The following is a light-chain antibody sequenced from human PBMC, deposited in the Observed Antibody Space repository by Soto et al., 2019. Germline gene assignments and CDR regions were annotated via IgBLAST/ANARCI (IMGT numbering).Light chain of an antibody. CDR2: AAS. J-gene: IGKJ2*01. CDR1: QGISSW. V-gene: IGKV1-12*01. CDR3: QQTNSFPHA. Sequence: DIQMTQSPSSVSASVGDIVTITCRASQGISSWLAWYSQKPGKAPKLLIYAASSLKSGVPSRFTGSGSGTDFTLTISSLPPEEFATYYWQQTNSFPHAFGQGTKLETK.